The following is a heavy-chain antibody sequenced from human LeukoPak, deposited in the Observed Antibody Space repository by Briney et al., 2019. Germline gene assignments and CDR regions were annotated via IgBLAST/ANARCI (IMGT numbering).Heavy chain of an antibody. Sequence: ASVKVSCKASGYTFTGYYMHWVRQAPGQRLEWMGWINPNGADTNYAQKFQGRVTMTRDTSISTAYMELSRLRSDDTAVYYCARGGVGGSYYLYYYYYMDVWGKGTTVTVSS. CDR1: GYTFTGYY. J-gene: IGHJ6*03. D-gene: IGHD1-26*01. V-gene: IGHV1-2*02. CDR2: INPNGADT. CDR3: ARGGVGGSYYLYYYYYMDV.